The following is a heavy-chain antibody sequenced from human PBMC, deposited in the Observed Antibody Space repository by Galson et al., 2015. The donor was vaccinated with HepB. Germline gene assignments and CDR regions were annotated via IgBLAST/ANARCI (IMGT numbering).Heavy chain of an antibody. D-gene: IGHD3-9*01. CDR3: ARGPRYGAFDR. V-gene: IGHV3-7*03. CDR2: IKQDASEK. J-gene: IGHJ2*01. CDR1: GFSFSGSW. Sequence: SLRLSCAASGFSFSGSWMSWVRQAPGKGLEWVANIKQDASEKYYVDSVKGRFAIPRDNAKTSLYLQMNRLGAEDTAVYYCARGPRYGAFDRWGRVTLVTVSS.